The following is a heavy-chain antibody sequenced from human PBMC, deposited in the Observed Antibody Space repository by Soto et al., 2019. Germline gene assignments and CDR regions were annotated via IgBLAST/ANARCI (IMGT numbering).Heavy chain of an antibody. J-gene: IGHJ5*02. Sequence: GGSLRLSCAASGFTFSSYSMNWVRQAPGKGLEWVSYISSSSSTIYYADSVKGRFTISRDNAKNSLYLQMNSLRAEDTAVYYCARDSIPGVLRYLGPKRAGGFDPWGQGTLVTVSS. V-gene: IGHV3-48*01. CDR1: GFTFSSYS. CDR2: ISSSSSTI. D-gene: IGHD3-9*01. CDR3: ARDSIPGVLRYLGPKRAGGFDP.